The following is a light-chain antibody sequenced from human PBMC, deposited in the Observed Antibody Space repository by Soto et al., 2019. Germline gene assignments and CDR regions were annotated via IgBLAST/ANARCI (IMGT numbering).Light chain of an antibody. CDR3: QQYNNWPLT. CDR1: HSVSSN. CDR2: DAS. Sequence: EIVMTQSPATLSVSPGERATLSCRSSHSVSSNLAWYQQKPGQTPRLLIFDASSSATGIPARFSGSGSGTDFTLTISSLQSEDFAVYYCQQYNNWPLTFGGGTNVEIK. V-gene: IGKV3-15*01. J-gene: IGKJ4*01.